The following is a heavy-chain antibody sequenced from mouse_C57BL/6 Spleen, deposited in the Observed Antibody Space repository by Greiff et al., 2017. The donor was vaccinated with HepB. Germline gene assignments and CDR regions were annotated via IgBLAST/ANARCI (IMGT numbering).Heavy chain of an antibody. CDR1: GYAFSSYW. CDR3: ARHDYDGSWFAY. D-gene: IGHD2-4*01. Sequence: VKLVESGAELVKPGASVKISCKASGYAFSSYWMNWVKQRPGKGLEWIGQIYPGDGDTNYNGKFKGKATLTADKSSSTAYMQLSSLTSEDSAVYFCARHDYDGSWFAYWGQGTLVTVSA. V-gene: IGHV1-80*01. J-gene: IGHJ3*01. CDR2: IYPGDGDT.